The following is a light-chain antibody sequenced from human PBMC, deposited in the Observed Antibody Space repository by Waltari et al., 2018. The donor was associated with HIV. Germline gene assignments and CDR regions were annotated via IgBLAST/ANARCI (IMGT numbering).Light chain of an antibody. CDR3: ASWDDALSSWL. CDR1: SSNVGKNY. CDR2: RND. Sequence: PSTSRPPGQRVVISCSGSSSNVGKNYVSWFQQLPGAAPRLLIYRNDRRPSGVPDRFTAAKSGTSASLVISGLRSDDEAEYFCASWDDALSSWLFGGGTKLTVL. J-gene: IGLJ6*01. V-gene: IGLV1-47*01.